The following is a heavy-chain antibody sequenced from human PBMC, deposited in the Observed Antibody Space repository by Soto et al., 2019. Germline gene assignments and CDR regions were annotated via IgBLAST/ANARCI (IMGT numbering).Heavy chain of an antibody. J-gene: IGHJ4*02. V-gene: IGHV2-5*02. CDR2: IYWDDDK. D-gene: IGHD6-19*01. CDR3: AHGSGWLSDY. CDR1: GFSLSSPAVG. Sequence: QITLKESGPTLVKPTQTLTLTCTFSGFSLSSPAVGVNWIRQPPGKALEWLALIYWDDDKQYSPYLRSRLTIPKDTSKNQVVLTMTNMDPVDTATYYCAHGSGWLSDYWGQGTLVTVSS.